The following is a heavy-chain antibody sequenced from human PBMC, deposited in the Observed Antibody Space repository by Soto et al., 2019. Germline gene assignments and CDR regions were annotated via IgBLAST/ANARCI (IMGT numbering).Heavy chain of an antibody. CDR2: IYPGDSDT. Sequence: ESLTISCTGSGYSFTSYWIGSVRQMPGKGLEWMGIIYPGDSDTRYSPSFQGQVTISADKSISTTYLQWSSLKDSDTAMYYCAILAGGGSAFYYYYGMDVWGQGATVTVYS. CDR3: AILAGGGSAFYYYYGMDV. V-gene: IGHV5-51*01. D-gene: IGHD2-15*01. CDR1: GYSFTSYW. J-gene: IGHJ6*02.